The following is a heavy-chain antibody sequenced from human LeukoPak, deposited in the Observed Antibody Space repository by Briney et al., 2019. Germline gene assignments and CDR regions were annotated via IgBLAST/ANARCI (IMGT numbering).Heavy chain of an antibody. CDR3: ARGYYSSGWYLN. V-gene: IGHV3-23*01. CDR2: LSGGAVST. J-gene: IGHJ4*02. Sequence: GGTLRLSCAASGFTFSNYGLSWVRQAPGRGLEWVSGLSGGAVSTNYADSVKGRFTISRDNAKNSLYLQMNSLRAEDTAVYYCARGYYSSGWYLNWGQGTLVTVSS. CDR1: GFTFSNYG. D-gene: IGHD6-19*01.